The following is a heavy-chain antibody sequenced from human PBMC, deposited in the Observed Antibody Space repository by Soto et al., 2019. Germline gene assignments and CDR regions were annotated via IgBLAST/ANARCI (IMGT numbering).Heavy chain of an antibody. CDR1: RFTFSRYA. D-gene: IGHD6-13*01. CDR2: LSGSGLST. V-gene: IGHV3-23*01. J-gene: IGHJ4*02. Sequence: EVQLLESGGGLVQPGGSLRLSCAASRFTFSRYAMSWVRQAPGKGLEWVSTLSGSGLSTHYADSVKGRFTISRDNSMNKLYLQMNCLKVEDTAVYFCAKGTAASGTSGFDYWGLGTLVTVSS. CDR3: AKGTAASGTSGFDY.